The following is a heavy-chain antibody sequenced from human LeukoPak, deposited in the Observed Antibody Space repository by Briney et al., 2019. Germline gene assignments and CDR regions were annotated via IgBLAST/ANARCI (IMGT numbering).Heavy chain of an antibody. CDR2: ISWNSGSI. Sequence: GGSLRLSCAASGFTFDDYAMHWVRQAPGKGLEWVSGISWNSGSIGYADSVKGRFTISRGNAKNSLYLQMNSLRAEDTALYYCAKDIISSGWSGDYYYGMDVWGQGTTVTVSS. V-gene: IGHV3-9*01. J-gene: IGHJ6*02. CDR1: GFTFDDYA. CDR3: AKDIISSGWSGDYYYGMDV. D-gene: IGHD6-19*01.